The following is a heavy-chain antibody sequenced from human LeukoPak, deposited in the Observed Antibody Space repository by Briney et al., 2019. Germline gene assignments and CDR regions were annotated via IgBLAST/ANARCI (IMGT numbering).Heavy chain of an antibody. D-gene: IGHD6-13*01. CDR1: GGSISGYF. V-gene: IGHV4-4*07. CDR2: LDSSGSA. Sequence: SETLSLTCTVSGGSISGYFWSWIRQPAGKGLEWIGRLDSSGSANYNPSLKSRVTISVDTSKNQFSLKLSSVTAADTAVYYCASLEGQQLDYWGQGTLVTVSS. CDR3: ASLEGQQLDY. J-gene: IGHJ4*02.